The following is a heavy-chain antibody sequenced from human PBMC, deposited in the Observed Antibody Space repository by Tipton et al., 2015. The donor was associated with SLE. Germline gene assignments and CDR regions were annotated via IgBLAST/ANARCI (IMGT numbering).Heavy chain of an antibody. V-gene: IGHV4-34*01. Sequence: TLSLTCAVYGGSFSSYYWSWIRQPPGKGLEWIGSIYYSGSTYYNPSLKSRVTISVDTSKNQFSLKLSSVTAADTAVYYCARDQGGSYYNYYYYYGMDVWGQGTTVTVSS. CDR2: IYYSGST. J-gene: IGHJ6*02. CDR1: GGSFSSYY. CDR3: ARDQGGSYYNYYYYYGMDV. D-gene: IGHD1-26*01.